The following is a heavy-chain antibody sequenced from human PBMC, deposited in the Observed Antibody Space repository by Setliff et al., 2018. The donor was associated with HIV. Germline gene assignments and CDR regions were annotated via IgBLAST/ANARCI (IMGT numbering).Heavy chain of an antibody. D-gene: IGHD6-13*01. J-gene: IGHJ3*01. Sequence: GESLKISCKGSEYSFTSHWIGWVRQMPGKGLEWMGIIHPVDSDARYSPSFQGQVTMSVDNSINTAYLQWGSLKASDTAFYYCARHRHTAAGTLDAFDLWGRGTMVTVSS. CDR1: EYSFTSHW. CDR2: IHPVDSDA. CDR3: ARHRHTAAGTLDAFDL. V-gene: IGHV5-51*01.